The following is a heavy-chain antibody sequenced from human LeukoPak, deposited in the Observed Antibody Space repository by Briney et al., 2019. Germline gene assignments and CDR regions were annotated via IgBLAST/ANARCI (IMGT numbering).Heavy chain of an antibody. CDR3: ARDPSVVYDAFDI. Sequence: PSETLSLTCTVSGGSISSSSYYWGWIRQPPGKGLEWIGSIYYSGSTNYNPSLKSRVTISVDTSKNQFSLKLSSVTAADTAVYYCARDPSVVYDAFDIWGQGTMVTVSS. CDR2: IYYSGST. J-gene: IGHJ3*02. V-gene: IGHV4-39*02. D-gene: IGHD2-8*02. CDR1: GGSISSSSYY.